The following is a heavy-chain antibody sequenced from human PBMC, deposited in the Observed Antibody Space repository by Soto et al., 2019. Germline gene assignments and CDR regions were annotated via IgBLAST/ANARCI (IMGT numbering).Heavy chain of an antibody. CDR1: GGTISSYY. CDR3: ASQYYYDSSGSQTFDY. J-gene: IGHJ4*02. CDR2: IYYSGST. D-gene: IGHD3-22*01. Sequence: SETLSLTCTVSGGTISSYYWSWILQPQGKGLEWIGYIYYSGSTNYNPSLKSRVTISVDTSKNQISLMLSSVTAADTAVYYCASQYYYDSSGSQTFDYWGQGTQVTVSS. V-gene: IGHV4-59*01.